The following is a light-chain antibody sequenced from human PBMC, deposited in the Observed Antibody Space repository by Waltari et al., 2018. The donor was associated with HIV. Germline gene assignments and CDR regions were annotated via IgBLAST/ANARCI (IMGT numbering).Light chain of an antibody. CDR2: EVT. CDR1: NSDIGTYNF. J-gene: IGLJ2*01. CDR3: SSYTDNYNLI. V-gene: IGLV2-8*01. Sequence: QSALTQPPSASGSPGQSVTISCNGTNSDIGTYNFVSWYQHPSGKAPKLPISEVTKSPAGVPDRVFGSKSGNTASLTVSGLQPDDEADYYCSSYTDNYNLIFGGGTKLTVL.